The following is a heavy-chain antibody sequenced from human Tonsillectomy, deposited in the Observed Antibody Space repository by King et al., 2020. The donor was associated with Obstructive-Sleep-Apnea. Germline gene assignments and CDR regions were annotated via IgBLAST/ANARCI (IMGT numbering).Heavy chain of an antibody. J-gene: IGHJ5*01. CDR3: PRHSNSFYVPDS. D-gene: IGHD6-13*01. CDR2: IYYSGST. Sequence: VQLQESGPGLVKPSETLSLTCTVSNDSITNYYWSWMRQPPGKELEWIGYIYYSGSTNYNPSLKGRVTISVDTSKNQFSLKLNSVTAADTAVYYCPRHSNSFYVPDSGGQGTLVTVSS. CDR1: NDSITNYY. V-gene: IGHV4-59*01.